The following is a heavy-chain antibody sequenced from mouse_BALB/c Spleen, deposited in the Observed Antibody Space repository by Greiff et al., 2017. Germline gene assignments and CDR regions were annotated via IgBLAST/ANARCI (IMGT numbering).Heavy chain of an antibody. CDR2: ISSGGGST. CDR1: GFAFSSYD. Sequence: EVQLVESGGGLVKPGGSLKLSCAASGFAFSSYDMSWVRQTPEKRLEWVAYISSGGGSTYYPDTVKGRFTISRDNAKNTLYLQMSSLKSEDTAMYYCARHWAWFAYWGQGTLVTVSA. V-gene: IGHV5-12-1*01. J-gene: IGHJ3*01. CDR3: ARHWAWFAY.